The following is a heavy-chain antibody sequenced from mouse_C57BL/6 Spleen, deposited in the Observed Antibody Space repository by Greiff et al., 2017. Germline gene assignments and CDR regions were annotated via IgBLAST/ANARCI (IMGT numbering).Heavy chain of an antibody. CDR1: GYAFSSFW. V-gene: IGHV1-82*01. J-gene: IGHJ3*01. Sequence: VQLQQSGPELVKPGASVKISCKASGYAFSSFWMNWVKQRPGKGLAWIGRIYTGDGDTNYNGKFNGKATLTAAKSSGTAYMQLSSLTSEDSAVYFCARSSLCINPFAYWGQGTLVTVAA. CDR3: ARSSLCINPFAY. D-gene: IGHD1-1*01. CDR2: IYTGDGDT.